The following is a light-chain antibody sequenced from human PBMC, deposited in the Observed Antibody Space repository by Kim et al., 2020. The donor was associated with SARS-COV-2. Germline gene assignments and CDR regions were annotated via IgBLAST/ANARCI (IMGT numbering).Light chain of an antibody. CDR1: QNVGNN. J-gene: IGKJ2*01. V-gene: IGKV3-15*01. Sequence: SVSPGERATLSCRASQNVGNNLAWFQRRPGQPPRLLIYAASTRATGVPARFGGSGSGTEFTLIITGLQSEDIGDYNCQQYNDWPFTFGQGTKLEI. CDR3: QQYNDWPFT. CDR2: AAS.